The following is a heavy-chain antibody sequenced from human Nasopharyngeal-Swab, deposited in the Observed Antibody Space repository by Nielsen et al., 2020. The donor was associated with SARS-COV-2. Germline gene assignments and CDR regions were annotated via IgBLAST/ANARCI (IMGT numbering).Heavy chain of an antibody. J-gene: IGHJ2*01. CDR3: ARSPQTALTARASGYFDL. CDR2: INHSGST. V-gene: IGHV4-34*01. D-gene: IGHD4-17*01. Sequence: IRQPPGKGLEWIGEINHSGSTNYNPSLKSRVTISVDTSKNQFSLKLSSITAADTAVYYCARSPQTALTARASGYFDLWGRGTLVTVSS.